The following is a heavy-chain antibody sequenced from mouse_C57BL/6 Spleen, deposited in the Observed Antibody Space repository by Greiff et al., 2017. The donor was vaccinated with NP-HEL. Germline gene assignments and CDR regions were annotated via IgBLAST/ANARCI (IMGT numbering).Heavy chain of an antibody. Sequence: VQLQQSGAELVRPGASVTLSCKASGYTFTDYEMHWVKQTPVHGLEWIGAIDPETGGTAYNQKFKGKAILTADKSSSTAYMELRSLTSEDSAVYYCTRGKIYYDYVAWFAYWGQGTLVTVSA. CDR1: GYTFTDYE. CDR2: IDPETGGT. V-gene: IGHV1-15*01. J-gene: IGHJ3*01. D-gene: IGHD2-4*01. CDR3: TRGKIYYDYVAWFAY.